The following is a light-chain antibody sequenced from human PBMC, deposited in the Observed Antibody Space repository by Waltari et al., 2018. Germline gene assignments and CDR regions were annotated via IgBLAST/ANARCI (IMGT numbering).Light chain of an antibody. CDR1: WSNIGAGYD. CDR2: GVN. J-gene: IGLJ2*01. V-gene: IGLV1-40*01. Sequence: QSVLTQPPSVSVAPGQRVTISCTGSWSNIGAGYDVHWYQQLPGQAPTLLIYGVNTRPPGVPDRFFGSKSGSSASLAIPGLQPEDEADYYCQSYDTSLGVVFGGGTKVTVL. CDR3: QSYDTSLGVV.